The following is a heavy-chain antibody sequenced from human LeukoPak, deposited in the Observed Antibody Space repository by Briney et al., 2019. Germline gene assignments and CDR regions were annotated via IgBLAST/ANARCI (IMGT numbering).Heavy chain of an antibody. Sequence: GRSLRLSCAAPGFTFSSYGMHWVRQAPGKGLEWVAVISYDGSNKYYADSVKGRFTISRDNSKNTLYLQMNSLRAEDTAVYYCAKGDTAMVLDYWGQGTLVTVSS. J-gene: IGHJ4*02. CDR3: AKGDTAMVLDY. V-gene: IGHV3-30*18. D-gene: IGHD5-18*01. CDR2: ISYDGSNK. CDR1: GFTFSSYG.